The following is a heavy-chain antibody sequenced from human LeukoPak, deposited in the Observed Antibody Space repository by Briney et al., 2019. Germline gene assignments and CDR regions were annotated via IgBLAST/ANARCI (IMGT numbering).Heavy chain of an antibody. J-gene: IGHJ6*03. D-gene: IGHD5-18*01. CDR3: AREVDTAMVRSYMDV. V-gene: IGHV1-69*06. Sequence: SVKVSCKASGGTFSSYAISWVRQAPGQGLEWMGGIIPIFGTANYAQKFQGRVTITADKSTSTAYMELRRLRSGDTAVYYCAREVDTAMVRSYMDVWGKGTTVTVSS. CDR1: GGTFSSYA. CDR2: IIPIFGTA.